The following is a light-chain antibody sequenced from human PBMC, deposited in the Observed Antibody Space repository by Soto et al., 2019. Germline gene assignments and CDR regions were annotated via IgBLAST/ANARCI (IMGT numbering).Light chain of an antibody. CDR3: CSYAHTSRV. J-gene: IGLJ3*02. CDR2: DVN. CDR1: SGDIGAYNY. V-gene: IGLV2-11*01. Sequence: QSVLTQPPSASGSPGQSVTISCSGTSGDIGAYNYVSWYQFHPGKAPKMIIYDVNKRPSGVPDRFSGSKSGNTASLTISWLQAEDEADHYCCSYAHTSRVFGGGTKLTVL.